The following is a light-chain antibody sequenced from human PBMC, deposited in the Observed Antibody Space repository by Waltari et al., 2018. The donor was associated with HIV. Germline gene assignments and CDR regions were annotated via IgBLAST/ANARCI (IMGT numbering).Light chain of an antibody. CDR3: ATWDDTQNGWV. CDR1: RSHIGTNP. CDR2: DNN. V-gene: IGLV1-44*01. Sequence: QSVLTQPPSASGAPGHRVLIPCSGSRSHIGTNPIIWYQHLPGTAPRLLIDDNNQRPSGVPDRFSGSKSGTSGSLAISGLQSEDETDYYCATWDDTQNGWVFGAGTKLTVL. J-gene: IGLJ3*02.